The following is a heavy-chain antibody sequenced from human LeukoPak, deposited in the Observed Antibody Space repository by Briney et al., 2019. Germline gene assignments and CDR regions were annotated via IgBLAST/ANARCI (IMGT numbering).Heavy chain of an antibody. J-gene: IGHJ4*02. Sequence: ASVKVXCKXXXXXXTDYGLSWLRQAPGQGFEWMGWISAYSGNTKYAQKFQGRVAMTTDTSTSTAYMELRSLRSDDTAVYYCAISGYSGYVGVWGQGTLVTVSS. V-gene: IGHV1-18*01. CDR1: XXXXTDYG. CDR3: AISGYSGYVGV. D-gene: IGHD5-12*01. CDR2: ISAYSGNT.